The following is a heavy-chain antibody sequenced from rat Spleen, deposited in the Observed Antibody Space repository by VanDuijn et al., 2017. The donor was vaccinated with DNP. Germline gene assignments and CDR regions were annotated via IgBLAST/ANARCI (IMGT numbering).Heavy chain of an antibody. Sequence: EVQLVESGGGLVQPGRSLKLSCAASGFSFSDYDMAWVRQASTKGLEWVASISTSGGSTYYRDSVKGRFTVSRDNAKSTVYLQMGSLRSEDTATYYCARHYYDGSYYFDYWGQGVMVTVSS. D-gene: IGHD1-12*02. J-gene: IGHJ2*01. V-gene: IGHV5-25*01. CDR2: ISTSGGST. CDR1: GFSFSDYD. CDR3: ARHYYDGSYYFDY.